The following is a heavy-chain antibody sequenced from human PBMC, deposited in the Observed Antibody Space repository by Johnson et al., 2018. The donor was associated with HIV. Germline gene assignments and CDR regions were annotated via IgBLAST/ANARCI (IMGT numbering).Heavy chain of an antibody. J-gene: IGHJ3*02. CDR2: INWNGGST. V-gene: IGHV3-74*02. CDR1: GFTFSHYW. D-gene: IGHD3-3*01. CDR3: ARGISQPYYNFWSGYHYPDAFDI. Sequence: MQLVESGGGLVQPGGSLTLSCAASGFTFSHYWMHWVRQAPGRGLEWVSGINWNGGSTGYADSVKGRFTISRDNSKNTLYLQMNSLRAEDTAVFYCARGISQPYYNFWSGYHYPDAFDIWGQGTMVTVSS.